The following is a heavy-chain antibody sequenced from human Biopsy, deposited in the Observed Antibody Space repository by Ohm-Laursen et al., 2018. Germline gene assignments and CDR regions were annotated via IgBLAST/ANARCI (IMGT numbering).Heavy chain of an antibody. CDR2: INPNSGNA. CDR3: ARVPAYPSIDGYYGLDL. V-gene: IGHV1-2*02. Sequence: SVKVSCKASGYTFAGYYLHWVRQAPGHGLEWMGWINPNSGNANYAQSFQGRLTVTRDTSISTTYMELTSLTFDDTAIYYCARVPAYPSIDGYYGLDLWGQGTTVIVSS. CDR1: GYTFAGYY. D-gene: IGHD3-9*01. J-gene: IGHJ6*02.